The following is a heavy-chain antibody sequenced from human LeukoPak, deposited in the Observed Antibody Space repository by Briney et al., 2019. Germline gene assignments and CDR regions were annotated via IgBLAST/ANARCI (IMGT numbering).Heavy chain of an antibody. V-gene: IGHV3-21*01. Sequence: GGSLRLSCAASGFTFGSYSMNWVRQAPGKGLEWVSSISSSSSYIYYADSVKGRFTISRDNAKNSLYLQMNSLRAEDTAVYYCARGRDEDWFDPWGQGTLVTVSS. CDR3: ARGRDEDWFDP. D-gene: IGHD5-24*01. CDR2: ISSSSSYI. CDR1: GFTFGSYS. J-gene: IGHJ5*02.